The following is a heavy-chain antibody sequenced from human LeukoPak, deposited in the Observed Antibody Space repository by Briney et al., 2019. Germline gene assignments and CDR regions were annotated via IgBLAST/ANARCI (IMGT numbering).Heavy chain of an antibody. CDR1: GFTFSGYW. V-gene: IGHV3-7*01. CDR2: IKKDESEK. D-gene: IGHD2-2*01. Sequence: GGSLRLSCVASGFTFSGYWMTWVRQAPGKGLEWVANIKKDESEKYYVDSVKGRFTGSRDNAKNSLYLQMNSLRVEDAAVYYCVRSIVVVPAAIDYYGMDVWGQGTTVTVSS. CDR3: VRSIVVVPAAIDYYGMDV. J-gene: IGHJ6*02.